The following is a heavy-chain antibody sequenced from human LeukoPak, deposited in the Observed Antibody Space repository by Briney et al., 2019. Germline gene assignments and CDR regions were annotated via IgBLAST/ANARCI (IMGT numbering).Heavy chain of an antibody. J-gene: IGHJ3*02. CDR2: IRYDGSNK. CDR3: AKDMGSRWLQYRVLDAFDI. V-gene: IGHV3-30*02. D-gene: IGHD5-24*01. Sequence: GGSLRLSCAASGFTFSSYGMHWVRQAPGKGLEWVAFIRYDGSNKYYADSVKGRFTISRDNSKNTLYLQMNSLRAEDTAVYYCAKDMGSRWLQYRVLDAFDIWGQGTMVTVSS. CDR1: GFTFSSYG.